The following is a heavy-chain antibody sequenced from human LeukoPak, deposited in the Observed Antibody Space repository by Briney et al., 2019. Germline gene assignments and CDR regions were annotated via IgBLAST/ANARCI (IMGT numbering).Heavy chain of an antibody. J-gene: IGHJ4*02. CDR2: IYHSGTT. Sequence: SETLSLTCTVSGGCISSYFWSWIRQPPGKGLEWIGYIYHSGTTNFNPSLKSRVTMSQDTSKNQFSLRLRSVTAADTAVHYCARESRGRFDYWGQGALVTVSS. V-gene: IGHV4-59*01. CDR3: ARESRGRFDY. CDR1: GGCISSYF.